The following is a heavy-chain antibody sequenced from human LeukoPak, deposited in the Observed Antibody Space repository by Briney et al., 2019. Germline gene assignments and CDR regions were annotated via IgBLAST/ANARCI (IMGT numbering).Heavy chain of an antibody. CDR3: AREDGSSGYYYFDY. J-gene: IGHJ4*02. D-gene: IGHD3-22*01. V-gene: IGHV3-33*08. Sequence: GRSLRLSCAASGFTFSSYGMHWVRQAPGKGLEWVAVIWYDGSNKYYADSVKGRFTISRDNSKNTLYLQMNSLRAEDTAVYYCAREDGSSGYYYFDYWGQGTLVTVSS. CDR1: GFTFSSYG. CDR2: IWYDGSNK.